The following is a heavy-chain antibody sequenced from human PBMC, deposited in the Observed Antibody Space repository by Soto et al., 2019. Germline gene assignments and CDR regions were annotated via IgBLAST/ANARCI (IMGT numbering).Heavy chain of an antibody. Sequence: LETLCLTCTVSGGSMSSSNLWNWVRQPPGKGLEWIGEAHHSGRTNYNPSLKSRVTTSVDKSKNHFPLKLSSVTAADTAVYYCARSEATVLDNWGQGTLVTVSS. V-gene: IGHV4-4*02. CDR3: ARSEATVLDN. CDR2: AHHSGRT. CDR1: GGSMSSSNL. D-gene: IGHD4-17*01. J-gene: IGHJ4*02.